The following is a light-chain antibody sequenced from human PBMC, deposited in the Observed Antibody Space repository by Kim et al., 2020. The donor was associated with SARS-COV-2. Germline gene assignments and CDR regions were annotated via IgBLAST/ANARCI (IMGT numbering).Light chain of an antibody. J-gene: IGKJ4*01. Sequence: DIVLTQSPGTLSLSPGERATLSCRASQSLSGNYLAWYQQRPGQAPRLLIYGASSRATGIPDRFSGSGSGRDFTLTITRLEPEDFAVYYCQQYVISPLAFGGGTKVDIK. CDR1: QSLSGNY. CDR2: GAS. V-gene: IGKV3-20*01. CDR3: QQYVISPLA.